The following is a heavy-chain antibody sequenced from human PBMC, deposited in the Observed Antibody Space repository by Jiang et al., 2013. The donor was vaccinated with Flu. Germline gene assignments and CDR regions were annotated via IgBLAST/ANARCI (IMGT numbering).Heavy chain of an antibody. CDR3: ARDPWVNWNSFDY. D-gene: IGHD1/OR15-1a*01. V-gene: IGHV1-2*02. J-gene: IGHJ4*02. Sequence: RVTMTRDTSISTAYMELSRLRSDDTAVYYCARDPWVNWNSFDYWGQGTLVTVSS.